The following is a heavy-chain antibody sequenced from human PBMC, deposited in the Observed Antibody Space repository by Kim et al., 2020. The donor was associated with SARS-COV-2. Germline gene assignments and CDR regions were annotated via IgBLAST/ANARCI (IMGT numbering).Heavy chain of an antibody. CDR2: ISAYNGNT. J-gene: IGHJ6*02. V-gene: IGHV1-18*01. Sequence: ASVKVSCKASGYTFTSYGISWVRQAPGQGLEWMGWISAYNGNTNYAQKLQGRVTMTTDTSTNTAYMELRSLRSDDTAVYYCARDSSGWSTGRQRSWGMDVWGQGTTVTVSS. CDR3: ARDSSGWSTGRQRSWGMDV. D-gene: IGHD6-19*01. CDR1: GYTFTSYG.